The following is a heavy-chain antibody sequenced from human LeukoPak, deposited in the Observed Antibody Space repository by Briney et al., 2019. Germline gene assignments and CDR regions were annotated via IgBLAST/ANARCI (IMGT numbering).Heavy chain of an antibody. CDR2: INHSGST. J-gene: IGHJ6*03. V-gene: IGHV4-34*01. CDR3: ARVEVMINYYYYMDV. CDR1: GGSFSGYY. D-gene: IGHD3-9*01. Sequence: KPSETLSLTCAVYGGSFSGYYWSWIRQPPGKGLEWIGEINHSGSTNYNPFLKSRVTISVDTSKNQFSLKLSSVTAADTAVYYCARVEVMINYYYYMDVWGKGTTVTVSS.